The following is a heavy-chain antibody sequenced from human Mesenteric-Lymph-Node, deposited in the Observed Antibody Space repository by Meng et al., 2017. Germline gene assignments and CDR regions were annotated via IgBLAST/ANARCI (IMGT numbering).Heavy chain of an antibody. Sequence: VHLVESGGGVVQPVGSLTLCCAASGFTFSSYAMSWVRQAPGKGLEWVSAISGSGGSTYYADSVKGRFTISRDNSKNTLYLQMNSLRAEDTAVYYCAKDRTGTRIDYWGQGTLVTVSS. CDR3: AKDRTGTRIDY. D-gene: IGHD1-1*01. V-gene: IGHV3-23*04. CDR2: ISGSGGST. CDR1: GFTFSSYA. J-gene: IGHJ4*02.